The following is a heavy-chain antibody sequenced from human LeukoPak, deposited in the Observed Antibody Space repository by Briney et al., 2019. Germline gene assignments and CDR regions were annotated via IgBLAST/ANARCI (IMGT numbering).Heavy chain of an antibody. CDR2: IYSGGST. J-gene: IGHJ6*02. CDR1: GFTVRTNY. V-gene: IGHV3-53*01. D-gene: IGHD3-16*01. CDR3: ARGSEGDYYYYGMDV. Sequence: GGSLRLSCAASGFTVRTNYMSWVRQAPGKGLEWVSVIYSGGSTYYADSVKGRFTISRDNSKNTLYLQMNSLRAEDTAVYYCARGSEGDYYYYGMDVWGQGITVTVSS.